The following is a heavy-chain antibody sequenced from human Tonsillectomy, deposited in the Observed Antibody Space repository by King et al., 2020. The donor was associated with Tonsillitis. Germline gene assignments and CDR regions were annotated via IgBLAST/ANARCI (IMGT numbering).Heavy chain of an antibody. CDR3: AKDVGYDFWSGYYTGSPFQH. J-gene: IGHJ1*01. V-gene: IGHV3-30*02. D-gene: IGHD3-3*01. Sequence: VQLVESGGGVVQPGGSLRLSCAASGFTFSSYGMHWVRQAPGKGLEWVAFIRYDGSNKYYADSVKGRFTNSRDNSKNTLYLQMNSLRAEDTAVYYCAKDVGYDFWSGYYTGSPFQHWGQGTLVTVSS. CDR1: GFTFSSYG. CDR2: IRYDGSNK.